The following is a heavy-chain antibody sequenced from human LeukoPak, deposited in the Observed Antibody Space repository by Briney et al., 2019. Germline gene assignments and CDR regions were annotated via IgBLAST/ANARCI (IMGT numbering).Heavy chain of an antibody. Sequence: GGSLRLSCAASGFTFSSYAMSWVRQAPGKGLEWVSVIYSGGSTYYADSVKGRFTISRDNSKNTLYLQMNSLRAEDTAVYYCARISGVRGYFDYWGQGTLVTVSS. V-gene: IGHV3-53*01. J-gene: IGHJ4*02. CDR3: ARISGVRGYFDY. CDR1: GFTFSSYA. D-gene: IGHD3-10*01. CDR2: IYSGGST.